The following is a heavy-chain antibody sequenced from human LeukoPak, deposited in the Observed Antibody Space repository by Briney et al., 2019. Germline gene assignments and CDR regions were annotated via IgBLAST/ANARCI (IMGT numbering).Heavy chain of an antibody. D-gene: IGHD4-17*01. J-gene: IGHJ4*02. CDR2: INLKSGAA. Sequence: ASVKVSCKASGYTFTDSYMHWVRQAPGQGLEYLAWINLKSGAAKYAQKFQGRVTMTRDTSISTAYMELSRLRSDDTAVYYCAREAPDYGDYVFDYWGQGTLVTVSS. V-gene: IGHV1-2*02. CDR3: AREAPDYGDYVFDY. CDR1: GYTFTDSY.